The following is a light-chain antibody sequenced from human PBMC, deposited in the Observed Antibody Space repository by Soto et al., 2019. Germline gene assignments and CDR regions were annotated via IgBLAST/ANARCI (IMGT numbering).Light chain of an antibody. CDR3: QQYYSYPLT. Sequence: EIVLTQSPATLSLSPGERATPSCRASQSVSNNYLAWYQQKPGQAPRLLIYGASNRATGIPARFSGSGSGTDFTLTISSLEPEDFATYYCQQYYSYPLTFGGGTKVDIK. V-gene: IGKV3D-7*01. CDR1: QSVSNNY. CDR2: GAS. J-gene: IGKJ4*01.